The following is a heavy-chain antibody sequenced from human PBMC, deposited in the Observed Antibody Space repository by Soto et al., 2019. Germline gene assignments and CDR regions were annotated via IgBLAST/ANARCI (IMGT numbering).Heavy chain of an antibody. V-gene: IGHV3-23*01. CDR2: INGGDDSK. CDR3: AKDTHLGIISPTHDY. Sequence: EVQLLESGGGLVQPGGSLRLSCAVSGFSFRSSPMSWVRRAPGKGLEWVAGINGGDDSKHYAESVRGRFTITRDNSKNTLLLQMNSLRVEDTAIYYCAKDTHLGIISPTHDYWGQGTLVTVSS. D-gene: IGHD3-16*01. CDR1: GFSFRSSP. J-gene: IGHJ4*02.